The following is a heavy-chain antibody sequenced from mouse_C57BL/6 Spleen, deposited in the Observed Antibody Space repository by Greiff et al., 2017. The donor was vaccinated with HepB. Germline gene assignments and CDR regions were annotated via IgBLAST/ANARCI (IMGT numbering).Heavy chain of an antibody. Sequence: QVQLKQPGAELVKPGASVKLSCKASGYTFTSYWMHWVKQRPGQGLEWIGMIHPNSGSTNYNEKFKSKATLTVDKSSSTAYMQLSSLTSEDSAVYYCATGTEGFAYWGQGTLVTVSA. V-gene: IGHV1-64*01. CDR2: IHPNSGST. CDR3: ATGTEGFAY. D-gene: IGHD4-1*01. J-gene: IGHJ3*01. CDR1: GYTFTSYW.